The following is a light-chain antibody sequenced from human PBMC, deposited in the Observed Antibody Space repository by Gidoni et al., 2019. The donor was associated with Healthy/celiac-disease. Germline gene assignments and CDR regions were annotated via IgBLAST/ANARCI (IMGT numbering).Light chain of an antibody. J-gene: IGKJ5*01. CDR3: QQLNSYPIP. CDR1: QGISSY. V-gene: IGKV1-9*01. Sequence: DIQLTQSPSFLSASVGARVTITCRASQGISSYLAWYQQKPGKAPKLLIYAASTLQSGVPSRFSGSGSGTEFTLTISSLQPEDFATYYCQQLNSYPIPFGQGTRLEIK. CDR2: AAS.